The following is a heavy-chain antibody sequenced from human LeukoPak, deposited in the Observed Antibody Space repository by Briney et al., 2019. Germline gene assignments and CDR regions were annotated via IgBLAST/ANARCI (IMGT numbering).Heavy chain of an antibody. J-gene: IGHJ4*02. D-gene: IGHD3-22*01. CDR3: ARSYYYDGFDYSLGY. V-gene: IGHV4-4*02. CDR2: ISHSGST. CDR1: GGSISSSNW. Sequence: SGTLSLTCAVSGGSISSSNWWSWVRQPPGKGLEWIGEISHSGSTNYNPSLKSRVTISVDKSKNQFSLKLSSVTAADTAKYYCARSYYYDGFDYSLGYWGQGTLVTVSS.